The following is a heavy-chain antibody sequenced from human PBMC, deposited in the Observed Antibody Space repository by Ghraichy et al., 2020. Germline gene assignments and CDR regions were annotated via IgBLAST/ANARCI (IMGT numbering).Heavy chain of an antibody. V-gene: IGHV3-21*01. CDR3: ARASVSQLDVGALDYYYYMDV. Sequence: GESLNISCAASGFTFSSYSMNWVRQAPGKGLEWVSSISSSSSYIYYADSVKGRFTISRDNAKNSLYLQMNSLRAEDTAVYYCARASVSQLDVGALDYYYYMDVWGKGTTVTVSS. CDR1: GFTFSSYS. D-gene: IGHD6-6*01. CDR2: ISSSSSYI. J-gene: IGHJ6*03.